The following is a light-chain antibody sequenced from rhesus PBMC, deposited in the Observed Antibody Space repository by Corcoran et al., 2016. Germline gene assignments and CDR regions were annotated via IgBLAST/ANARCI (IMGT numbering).Light chain of an antibody. J-gene: IGKJ3*01. Sequence: DIQMTQSPSSLSASVGDRVTITCRASQGITNDLAWYQQKTGETPKLLIYGASSLQSGIPSRFTGSGSGTDFTLTSSSLQPEDCATYYCQHYYSTPFTFGPGTKLDIK. CDR2: GAS. V-gene: IGKV1-33*02. CDR1: QGITND. CDR3: QHYYSTPFT.